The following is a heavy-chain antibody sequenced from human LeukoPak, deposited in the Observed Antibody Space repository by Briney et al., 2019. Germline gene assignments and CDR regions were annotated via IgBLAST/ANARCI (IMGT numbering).Heavy chain of an antibody. J-gene: IGHJ4*02. D-gene: IGHD1-26*01. CDR3: ARDRSGELLRASSFDY. V-gene: IGHV3-30-3*01. Sequence: GGSMRLSCAASGFTFSSYAMHWVRQAPGKGLEWVAVISYDGSNKYYADSVKGRFTISRDNSKNTPYLQMNSLRAEDTAVYYCARDRSGELLRASSFDYWGQGTLVTVSS. CDR1: GFTFSSYA. CDR2: ISYDGSNK.